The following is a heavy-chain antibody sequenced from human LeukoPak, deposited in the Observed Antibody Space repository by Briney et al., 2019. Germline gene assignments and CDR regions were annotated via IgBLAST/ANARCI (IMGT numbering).Heavy chain of an antibody. Sequence: SETLSLTCTVSGGSISSSSYYWGWIRQPLGKGLEWIGSIYYSGSTYYNPSLKSRVTISVDTSKNQFSLKLSSVTAADTAVYYCARPSTGYSSSWVDWGQGTLVTVSS. CDR3: ARPSTGYSSSWVD. D-gene: IGHD6-13*01. V-gene: IGHV4-39*01. CDR2: IYYSGST. J-gene: IGHJ4*02. CDR1: GGSISSSSYY.